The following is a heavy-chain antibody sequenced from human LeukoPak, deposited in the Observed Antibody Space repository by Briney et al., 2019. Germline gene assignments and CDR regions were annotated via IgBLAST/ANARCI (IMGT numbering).Heavy chain of an antibody. CDR1: GFTFSSYW. V-gene: IGHV3-74*01. CDR3: ATILSYGYGGLGY. CDR2: INSDGSST. J-gene: IGHJ4*01. D-gene: IGHD4-23*01. Sequence: GGSLRFSCAASGFTFSSYWMHWVRQAPGKGLVWVSRINSDGSSTIYADSVKGRFTISRDNAKNTLYLQMNSLRAEDTAVYYHATILSYGYGGLGYWGQGALV.